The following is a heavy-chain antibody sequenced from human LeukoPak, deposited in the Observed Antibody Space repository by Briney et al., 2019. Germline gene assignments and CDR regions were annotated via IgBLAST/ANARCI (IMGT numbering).Heavy chain of an antibody. CDR3: ATYDNWVAGDV. J-gene: IGHJ6*02. Sequence: PGGSLRLSCAASGFKFSDFWMSWVRQAPGTGPEWVANIKKDGSEEHYLDSVTGRFTVSRDNARNSLFLQMNGLRVEDTAVYYCATYDNWVAGDVWGQGTTVSVSS. D-gene: IGHD1-20*01. CDR2: IKKDGSEE. V-gene: IGHV3-7*01. CDR1: GFKFSDFW.